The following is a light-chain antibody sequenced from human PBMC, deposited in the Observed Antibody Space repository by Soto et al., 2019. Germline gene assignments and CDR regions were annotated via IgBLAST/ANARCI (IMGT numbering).Light chain of an antibody. J-gene: IGLJ2*01. CDR1: SSDAGGYNY. CDR2: EVS. CDR3: SSYTTNKTLL. V-gene: IGLV2-14*01. Sequence: QSALTQPASVSGSPGQSITISCTGTSSDAGGYNYVSWYQQHPGKAPKLMIYEVSNRPSGVSNRFSGSKSGTTASLTISGLQAEDEADYFCSSYTTNKTLLFGGGTK.